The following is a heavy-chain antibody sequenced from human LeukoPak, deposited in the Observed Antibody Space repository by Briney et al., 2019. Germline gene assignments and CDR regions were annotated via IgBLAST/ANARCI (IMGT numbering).Heavy chain of an antibody. CDR2: ISYDGSNK. CDR1: GFTFSSYA. CDR3: ARAKYHIVVVTWGYYFDY. V-gene: IGHV3-30*04. J-gene: IGHJ4*02. Sequence: PGGSLRLSCAASGFTFSSYAMHWVRQAPGKGLEWVAVISYDGSNKYYADSVKGRFTISRDHSKNTLYLQMNSLRAEDTAVYYCARAKYHIVVVTWGYYFDYWGQGTLVTVSS. D-gene: IGHD2-21*02.